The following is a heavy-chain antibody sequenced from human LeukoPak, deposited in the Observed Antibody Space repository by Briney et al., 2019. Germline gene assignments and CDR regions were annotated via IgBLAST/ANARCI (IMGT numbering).Heavy chain of an antibody. CDR1: GGSFSGYY. Sequence: PSETLSLTCAVYGGSFSGYYWSWIRQPPGKGLEWIGEINHSGSTNYNPSLKSRVTISVDTSKNQFSLKLSSVTAADTAVYYCARGLSNSYNWNYFSPGSAFDVWGQGTMVTVSS. J-gene: IGHJ3*01. V-gene: IGHV4-34*01. CDR3: ARGLSNSYNWNYFSPGSAFDV. CDR2: INHSGST. D-gene: IGHD1-7*01.